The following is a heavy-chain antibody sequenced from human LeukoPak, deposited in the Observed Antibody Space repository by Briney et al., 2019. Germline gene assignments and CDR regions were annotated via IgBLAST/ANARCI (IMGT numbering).Heavy chain of an antibody. J-gene: IGHJ5*02. CDR3: ARRVVESAATTERNWFDP. CDR2: IYYSGDT. V-gene: IGHV4-59*08. CDR1: GGSISNYY. D-gene: IGHD4-11*01. Sequence: SETLSLTCTVSGGSISNYYWSWIRQPPGKGLEWIGFIYYSGDTNYNPSLRSRVTVSLDTSKNQFSLKLNSVTATDTALYSCARRVVESAATTERNWFDPWGQGTLVTVSS.